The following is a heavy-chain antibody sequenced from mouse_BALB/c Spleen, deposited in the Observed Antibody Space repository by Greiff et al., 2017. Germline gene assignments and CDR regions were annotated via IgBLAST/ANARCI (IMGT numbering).Heavy chain of an antibody. Sequence: EVMLVESGGGLVQPGGSLKLSCAASGFTFSSYGMSWVRQTPDKRLELVATINSNGGSTYYPDSVKGRFTISRANAKNTLYLQMSSLKSEDTAMYYCARYYGYGAMDYWGQGTSVTVSS. J-gene: IGHJ4*01. CDR1: GFTFSSYG. D-gene: IGHD1-2*01. V-gene: IGHV5-6-3*01. CDR3: ARYYGYGAMDY. CDR2: INSNGGST.